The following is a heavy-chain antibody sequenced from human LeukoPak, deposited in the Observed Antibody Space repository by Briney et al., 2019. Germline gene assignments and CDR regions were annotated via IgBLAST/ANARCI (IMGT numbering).Heavy chain of an antibody. CDR1: GGSISSSSYY. CDR2: IYYSGRT. D-gene: IGHD6-6*01. CDR3: ARDRRSSVGSSSPYFDY. Sequence: PSETLSLTCTVSGGSISSSSYYWGWLRQPPGKGLEWIGSIYYSGRTYYNPSLKSRVTISVDTSKNQFSLKLSSVTAADTAVYYCARDRRSSVGSSSPYFDYWGQGTLVTVSS. V-gene: IGHV4-39*07. J-gene: IGHJ4*02.